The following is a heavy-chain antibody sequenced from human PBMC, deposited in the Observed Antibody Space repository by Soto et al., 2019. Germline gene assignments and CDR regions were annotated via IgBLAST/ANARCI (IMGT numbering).Heavy chain of an antibody. D-gene: IGHD1-7*01. V-gene: IGHV1-69*12. CDR2: IFPIFGTA. Sequence: QFQLVQSGAEVKKPGSSVKFSCKASGGTFSSYAISWVRQAPGKGLEWMGGIFPIFGTANYAQQFQGRGTITADESTSTAYMALSSLRSEDTAVYYCARAPGGYWNSPLYYNYGIDVWGQGTTVTVYS. CDR1: GGTFSSYA. CDR3: ARAPGGYWNSPLYYNYGIDV. J-gene: IGHJ6*02.